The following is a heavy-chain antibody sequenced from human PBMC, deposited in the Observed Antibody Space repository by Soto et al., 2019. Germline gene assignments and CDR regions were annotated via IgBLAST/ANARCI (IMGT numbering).Heavy chain of an antibody. CDR1: GFTFKTHA. J-gene: IGHJ6*02. CDR2: IANDGNEK. D-gene: IGHD1-26*01. V-gene: IGHV3-30*18. CDR3: GKDVGDYVPYYYGVDV. Sequence: QVQLVESGGGVVQPGTSLRLSCAASGFTFKTHAMHWVRQAPGKGLEWMAVIANDGNEKFYADSVKGRFSISRDNSKNALYLQINTLRNEDTAVYYCGKDVGDYVPYYYGVDVWGQWTTVTVSS.